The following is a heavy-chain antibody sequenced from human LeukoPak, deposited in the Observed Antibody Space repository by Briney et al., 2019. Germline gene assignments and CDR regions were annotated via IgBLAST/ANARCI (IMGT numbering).Heavy chain of an antibody. CDR1: GHTFTGYH. D-gene: IGHD6-13*01. V-gene: IGHV1-2*06. CDR3: ARDQGSLTRSWYTGY. CDR2: INPYSGDT. J-gene: IGHJ4*02. Sequence: ASVKVSCKASGHTFTGYHIHWVRQAPGQGLEWMGRINPYSGDTNFAQKFQGRVTMTRDTSITTAYMDLSRLTPDDTAVYFCARDQGSLTRSWYTGYWGQGTQVTVSS.